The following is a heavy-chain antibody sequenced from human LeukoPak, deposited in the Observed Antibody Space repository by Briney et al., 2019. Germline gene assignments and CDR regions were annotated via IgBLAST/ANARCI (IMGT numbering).Heavy chain of an antibody. V-gene: IGHV3-23*01. CDR1: GFTFSSFA. Sequence: GGSLRLSCAASGFTFSSFAMTWVRQAPGKGLEWVSTLTKSAANTYHADSVKGRFTSSRDDSKNTLYLQMNSLRAEDTAVYYCAKDAVAPGSSGDYFDYWGLGTLVTVSS. CDR3: AKDAVAPGSSGDYFDY. CDR2: LTKSAANT. J-gene: IGHJ4*02. D-gene: IGHD3-10*01.